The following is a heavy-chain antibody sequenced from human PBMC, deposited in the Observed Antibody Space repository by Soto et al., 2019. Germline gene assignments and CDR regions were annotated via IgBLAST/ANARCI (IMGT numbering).Heavy chain of an antibody. CDR3: ARGVVLIPNPYYYYYYYMDV. CDR1: GFTFSTYW. V-gene: IGHV3-7*01. D-gene: IGHD2-8*01. J-gene: IGHJ6*03. Sequence: GGSLRLSCAASGFTFSTYWMSWVRQAAGKGVEWVANINQDGSEKYYVDSVKGRFTISRDNAKNSLYPQMASLRAEDTAVYYCARGVVLIPNPYYYYYYYMDVWGKGTTVTVSS. CDR2: INQDGSEK.